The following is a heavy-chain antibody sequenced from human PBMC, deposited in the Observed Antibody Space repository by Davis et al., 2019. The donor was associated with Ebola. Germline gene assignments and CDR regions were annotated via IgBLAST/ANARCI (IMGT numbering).Heavy chain of an antibody. CDR1: GGSISSYY. Sequence: MPSETLSLTCTVSGGSISSYYWSWIRQPPGKGLEWIGYIYYSGSTNYNPSLKSRVTISVDTSKNQFSLKLSSVTAADTAVYYCARGGGWLVRDYWGQGTLVTASS. CDR3: ARGGGWLVRDY. J-gene: IGHJ4*02. D-gene: IGHD6-19*01. V-gene: IGHV4-59*12. CDR2: IYYSGST.